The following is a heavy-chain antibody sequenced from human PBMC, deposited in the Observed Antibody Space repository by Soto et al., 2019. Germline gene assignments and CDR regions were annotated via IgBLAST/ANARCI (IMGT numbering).Heavy chain of an antibody. CDR3: ARDRLTVKYYYYMDV. CDR2: IYYSGST. J-gene: IGHJ6*03. V-gene: IGHV4-31*03. CDR1: GGSISSGGYY. Sequence: SETLSLTCTVSGGSISSGGYYWSWIRQHPGKGLEWIGYIYYSGSTYYNPSLKSRVTISVDTSKNQFSLKLSSVTAADTAVYYCARDRLTVKYYYYMDVWGKGTTVTVSS.